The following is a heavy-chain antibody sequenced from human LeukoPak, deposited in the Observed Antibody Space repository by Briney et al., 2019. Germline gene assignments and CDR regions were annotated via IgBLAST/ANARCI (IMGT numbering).Heavy chain of an antibody. CDR3: TTDWTAYYGSGSYH. CDR1: GFTFSNYW. V-gene: IGHV3-74*01. J-gene: IGHJ4*02. D-gene: IGHD3-10*01. Sequence: GGSLRLSCAASGFTFSNYWMHWVRQPPGKGLEWXSRIYSDGSTTRYADSVKGRFTIARDNAKNTLFLQMNSLRAGDTAVYYCTTDWTAYYGSGSYHWGQGTLVTVSS. CDR2: IYSDGSTT.